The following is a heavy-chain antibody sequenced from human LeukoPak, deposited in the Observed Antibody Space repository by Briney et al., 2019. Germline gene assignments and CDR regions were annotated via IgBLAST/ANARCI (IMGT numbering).Heavy chain of an antibody. CDR2: IRYDGSNK. CDR3: AKTHYYDSSGYYYPGYDASDI. Sequence: GGSLRLSCAASGFTFSSYGMHWVRQAPGKGLEWVAFIRYDGSNKYYADSVKGRFTISRDNSKNTLYLQMNTLRAEDTAVYYCAKTHYYDSSGYYYPGYDASDIWGQGTMVTVSS. J-gene: IGHJ3*02. V-gene: IGHV3-30*02. D-gene: IGHD3-22*01. CDR1: GFTFSSYG.